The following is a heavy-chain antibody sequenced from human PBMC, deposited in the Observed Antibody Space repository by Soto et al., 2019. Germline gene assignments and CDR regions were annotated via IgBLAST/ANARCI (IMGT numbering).Heavy chain of an antibody. D-gene: IGHD3-3*01. Sequence: SETLSLTCTVSGGSISSGDYYWSWIRQPPGKGLEWIGYIYYSGSTYHNPSLKSRVTISVDTSKNQFSLKLSSVTAADTAVYYCARAAKRITIFGVVIITWFDPWGQGTLVTVS. CDR1: GGSISSGDYY. J-gene: IGHJ5*02. V-gene: IGHV4-30-4*01. CDR3: ARAAKRITIFGVVIITWFDP. CDR2: IYYSGST.